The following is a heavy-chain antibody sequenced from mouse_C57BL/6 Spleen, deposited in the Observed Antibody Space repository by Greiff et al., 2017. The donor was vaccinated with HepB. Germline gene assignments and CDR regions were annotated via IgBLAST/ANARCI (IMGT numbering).Heavy chain of an antibody. Sequence: QVQLQQSGPELVKPGASVKISCKASGYAFSSSWMNWVKQRPGKGLEWIGRIYPGDGDTNYNGKFKGKATLTADKSSSTAYMQLSSLTSEDSAVYFCASETAQATLDAMDYWGQGTSVTVSS. CDR3: ASETAQATLDAMDY. V-gene: IGHV1-82*01. CDR1: GYAFSSSW. D-gene: IGHD3-2*02. J-gene: IGHJ4*01. CDR2: IYPGDGDT.